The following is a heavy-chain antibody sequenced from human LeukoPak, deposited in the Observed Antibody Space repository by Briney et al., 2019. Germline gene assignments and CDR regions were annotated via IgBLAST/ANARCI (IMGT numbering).Heavy chain of an antibody. J-gene: IGHJ4*02. CDR3: ARDRSVLRFLEWLSPPKWSFLIRDY. Sequence: ASVKVSCKASGYTFTGYYMHWVRQAPGQGLEWMGWINPNSGGTNYAQKFQGRVTMTRDTSISTAYMELSRLRSDDTAVYYCARDRSVLRFLEWLSPPKWSFLIRDYWGQGTLVTVSS. CDR1: GYTFTGYY. CDR2: INPNSGGT. V-gene: IGHV1-2*02. D-gene: IGHD3-3*01.